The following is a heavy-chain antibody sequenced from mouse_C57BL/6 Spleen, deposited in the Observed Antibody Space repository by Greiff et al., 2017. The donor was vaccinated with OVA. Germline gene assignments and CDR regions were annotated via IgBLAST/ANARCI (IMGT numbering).Heavy chain of an antibody. CDR3: ARWEDWGREDY. D-gene: IGHD4-1*01. J-gene: IGHJ2*01. CDR2: IYPRSGNT. V-gene: IGHV1-81*01. Sequence: VQLQQSGAELARPGASVKLSCKASGYTFTSYGISWVKQRTGPGLEWIGEIYPRSGNTYYNEKFKGKATLTADKSSSTAYMELRSLTSEDSAVDFCARWEDWGREDYWGQGTTLTVSS. CDR1: GYTFTSYG.